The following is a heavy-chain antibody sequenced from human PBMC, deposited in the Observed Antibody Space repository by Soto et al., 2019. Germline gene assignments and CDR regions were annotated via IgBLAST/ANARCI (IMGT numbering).Heavy chain of an antibody. D-gene: IGHD3-10*01. V-gene: IGHV3-23*01. Sequence: EVELLESGGGLVRPGGSLRLSCAASGFTFSHYVLSWVRQSPERGLEWVSSISGSGSSVYVADSVRGRFIMSRDLSTNTVYLQMSSLRAEDTAVYYCAKVRASYLSASYFYYGLDVWGQGTTVTVSS. CDR2: ISGSGSSV. CDR1: GFTFSHYV. CDR3: AKVRASYLSASYFYYGLDV. J-gene: IGHJ6*02.